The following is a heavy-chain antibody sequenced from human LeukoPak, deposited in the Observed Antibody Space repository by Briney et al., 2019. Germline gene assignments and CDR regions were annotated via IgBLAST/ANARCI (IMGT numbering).Heavy chain of an antibody. V-gene: IGHV3-74*01. CDR3: ERGGFDTIGFDY. CDR1: GFTFSSYW. J-gene: IGHJ4*02. Sequence: AGGSLRLSCVASGFTFSSYWMHWVRQAPGKGLVWVSRINSDGSTTTYADSVRGRFTISRDNAKHTLYLQMNSLRAEDTAVYYCERGGFDTIGFDYWGQGTLVTVSP. CDR2: INSDGSTT. D-gene: IGHD3-10*01.